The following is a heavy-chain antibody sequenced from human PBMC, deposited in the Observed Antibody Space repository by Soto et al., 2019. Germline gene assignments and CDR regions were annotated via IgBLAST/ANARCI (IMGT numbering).Heavy chain of an antibody. V-gene: IGHV3-23*01. CDR1: GFTFTSYG. J-gene: IGHJ6*02. CDR3: ARGGGMDV. Sequence: EVQPLESGGGLLQPGGSLRLACEASGFTFTSYGMSWVRQAPGKGLEWVSSFSGTGGNTYYADSVKGRFTISRDNFKNTLYLQMNSLRPDDTAVYYCARGGGMDVWGQGTTVTVSS. CDR2: FSGTGGNT.